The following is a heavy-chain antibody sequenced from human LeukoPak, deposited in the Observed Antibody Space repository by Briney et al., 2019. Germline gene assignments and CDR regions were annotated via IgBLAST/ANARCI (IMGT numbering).Heavy chain of an antibody. D-gene: IGHD3-22*01. CDR1: GFTVSSNY. Sequence: GGSLRLSCAASGFTVSSNYMSWVRQAPGKGLEWVSVIYSGGSSYYADSVKGRFTISRDNSKNTLYLQMNSLRAEDTAVYYCARGLDYYDSSGYLFDYWGQGTLVTVSS. CDR3: ARGLDYYDSSGYLFDY. V-gene: IGHV3-53*01. CDR2: IYSGGSS. J-gene: IGHJ4*02.